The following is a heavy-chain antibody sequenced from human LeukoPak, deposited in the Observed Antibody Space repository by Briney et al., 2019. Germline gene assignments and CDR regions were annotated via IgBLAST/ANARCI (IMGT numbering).Heavy chain of an antibody. J-gene: IGHJ4*02. D-gene: IGHD4-11*01. Sequence: SGESLRLSCVASGFTVSTKYMSWVRQAPGKGLEWVSVIYSGGRTYYADSVKGRFSISRDNSKNTLYLQMNSLRAEDTAVYYCARDMTTVLDFDYWGQGTLVTVAS. CDR2: IYSGGRT. CDR3: ARDMTTVLDFDY. V-gene: IGHV3-66*02. CDR1: GFTVSTKY.